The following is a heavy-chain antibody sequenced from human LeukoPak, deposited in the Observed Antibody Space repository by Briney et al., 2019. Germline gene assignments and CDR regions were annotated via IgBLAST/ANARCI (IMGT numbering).Heavy chain of an antibody. J-gene: IGHJ4*02. CDR3: ASPAPTQYYYDSSGYTW. CDR2: IIPIFGTA. V-gene: IGHV1-69*13. CDR1: GYTFTSYG. Sequence: ASVKVSCKASGYTFTSYGISWVRQAPGQGLEWMGGIIPIFGTANYAQKFQGRVTITADESTSTAYMELSSLRSEDMAVYYCASPAPTQYYYDSSGYTWWGQGTLVTVSS. D-gene: IGHD3-22*01.